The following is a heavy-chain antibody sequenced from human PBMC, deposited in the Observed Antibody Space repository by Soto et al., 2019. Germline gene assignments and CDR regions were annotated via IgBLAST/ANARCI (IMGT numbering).Heavy chain of an antibody. J-gene: IGHJ4*02. V-gene: IGHV3-30-3*01. CDR3: AGERETSSWFLSGFEY. D-gene: IGHD6-19*01. CDR1: GLTFIRHA. Sequence: QVQLVESGGGVVQPGRSLRLSCAASGLTFIRHAMHWVRQVPGKRLEWVAAISDDGSKKHYVDSVKGRFSISRDKSRNTVFLQMNSLRAEDTAVYFCAGERETSSWFLSGFEYWGQGTLVTVSS. CDR2: ISDDGSKK.